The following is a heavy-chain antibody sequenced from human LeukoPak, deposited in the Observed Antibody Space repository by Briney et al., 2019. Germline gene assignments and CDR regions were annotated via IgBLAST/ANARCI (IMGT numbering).Heavy chain of an antibody. V-gene: IGHV3-23*01. Sequence: GGSLRLSCAASGFTFSSHGMSWVRQAPGKGLEWVSIISGSGGSTHYADSVKGRFIISRDNPKNTLYVQMNSLRSEDTAVYYCAKNRARHSSGWPMDHWGQGTLVTVSS. CDR2: ISGSGGST. CDR3: AKNRARHSSGWPMDH. D-gene: IGHD6-19*01. CDR1: GFTFSSHG. J-gene: IGHJ4*02.